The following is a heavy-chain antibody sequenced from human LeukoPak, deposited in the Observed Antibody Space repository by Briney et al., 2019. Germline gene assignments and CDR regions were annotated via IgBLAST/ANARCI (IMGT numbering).Heavy chain of an antibody. J-gene: IGHJ6*03. Sequence: PSETLSLTCTVSGGSISSDYWSWIRQPPGKGLEWVGYIYYSGSTNYNPSHKNRVTISVDTSKNQFSLKLSSVTAADTAVYDCARLSGYYNVLTYYCCMHVWGKGTTVTVSS. V-gene: IGHV4-59*01. CDR3: ARLSGYYNVLTYYCCMHV. CDR1: GGSISSDY. CDR2: IYYSGST. D-gene: IGHD3-9*01.